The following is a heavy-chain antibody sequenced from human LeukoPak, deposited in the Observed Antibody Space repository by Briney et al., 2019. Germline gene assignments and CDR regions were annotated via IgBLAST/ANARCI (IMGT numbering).Heavy chain of an antibody. CDR3: ARANYYDY. CDR1: GFTFSSYG. V-gene: IGHV3-74*01. J-gene: IGHJ4*02. Sequence: PGGSLRLSCAASGFTFSSYGMHWVRQAPGKGLVWVSRINSDGSITNYADSVKGRFTVSRDDAKNTLYLQMNSLRAEDTAVYYCARANYYDYRGQGTLVTVSS. CDR2: INSDGSIT. D-gene: IGHD3-10*01.